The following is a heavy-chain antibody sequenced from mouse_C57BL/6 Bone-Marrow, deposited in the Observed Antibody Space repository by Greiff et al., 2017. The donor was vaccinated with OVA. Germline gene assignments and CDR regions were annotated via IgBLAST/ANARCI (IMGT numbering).Heavy chain of an antibody. CDR3: ARETAQATYYYAMDY. Sequence: QVQLQQPGAELVKPGASVKLSCKASGYTFTSYWMHWVKQRPGQGLEWIGMIHPNSGSTNYNEKFKSKATLTVDKSSSTAYMQLSSLTSEDSAVYYCARETAQATYYYAMDYWGQGTSVTVSS. J-gene: IGHJ4*01. V-gene: IGHV1-64*01. CDR2: IHPNSGST. D-gene: IGHD3-2*02. CDR1: GYTFTSYW.